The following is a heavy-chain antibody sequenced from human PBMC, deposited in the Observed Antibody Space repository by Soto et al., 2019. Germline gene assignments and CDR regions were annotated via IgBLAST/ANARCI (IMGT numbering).Heavy chain of an antibody. CDR2: ISKSDYT. V-gene: IGHV3-21*06. Sequence: GSLRLSCTVSGFAFNNYGINWVRQAPGRGLEWVSSISKSDYTYYSDSVKGRFTISRDNAKNSVSLQMNTLRVEDTAVYYCAREDSIIIPAVSDFWGQGTLVTVSS. J-gene: IGHJ4*02. CDR1: GFAFNNYG. CDR3: AREDSIIIPAVSDF. D-gene: IGHD2-2*01.